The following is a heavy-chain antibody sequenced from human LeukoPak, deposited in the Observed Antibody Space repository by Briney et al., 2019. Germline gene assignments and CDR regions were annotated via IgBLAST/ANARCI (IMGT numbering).Heavy chain of an antibody. Sequence: GGSLRLSCAASGFTFSSYSMNWVRQAPGKGLEWVAVISYDGSNKYYADSVKGRFTISRDNSKNTLYLQMNSLRAEDTAVYYCARADIVVVPAAMDVWGQGTTVTVSS. CDR1: GFTFSSYS. D-gene: IGHD2-2*01. J-gene: IGHJ6*02. CDR2: ISYDGSNK. CDR3: ARADIVVVPAAMDV. V-gene: IGHV3-30*03.